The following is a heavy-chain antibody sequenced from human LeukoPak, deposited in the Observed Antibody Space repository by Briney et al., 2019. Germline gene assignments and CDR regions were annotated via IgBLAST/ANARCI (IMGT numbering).Heavy chain of an antibody. J-gene: IGHJ4*02. CDR3: ARESEGRFGY. CDR2: IYHSGST. V-gene: IGHV4-30-2*01. D-gene: IGHD3-3*01. CDR1: GGSISSGGYS. Sequence: PSETLSHTCAVSGGSISSGGYSWSWIRQPPGKGLEWIGYIYHSGSTYYNPSLKSRVTISVDRSKNQFSLKLSSVTAADTAVYYCARESEGRFGYWGQGTLVTVSS.